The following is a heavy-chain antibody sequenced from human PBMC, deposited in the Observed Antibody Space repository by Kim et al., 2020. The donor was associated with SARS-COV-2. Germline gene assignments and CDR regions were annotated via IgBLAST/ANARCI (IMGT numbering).Heavy chain of an antibody. CDR3: ARQAVRELSYLDY. CDR1: GGSISSSSYY. CDR2: IYHSGST. Sequence: SETLSLTCTASGGSISSSSYYWGWIRQPPGKGLEWIGSIYHSGSTYYNPSLKSRVTISVDTSKNQFSLKLSSVTAADTAVYYCARQAVRELSYLDYWGQGTLGSVSS. V-gene: IGHV4-39*01. D-gene: IGHD3-16*02. J-gene: IGHJ4*02.